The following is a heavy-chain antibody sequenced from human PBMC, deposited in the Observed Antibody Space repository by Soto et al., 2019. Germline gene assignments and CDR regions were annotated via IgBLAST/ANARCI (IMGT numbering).Heavy chain of an antibody. V-gene: IGHV1-46*03. J-gene: IGHJ6*02. CDR1: GYTFTSYY. CDR2: INPSGGST. CDR3: ARALVPANNYYYYYGMDV. D-gene: IGHD2-2*01. Sequence: QVQLVQSGAEVKKPGASVKVSCKASGYTFTSYYMHWVRQAPGQGLEWMGIINPSGGSTSYAQKFQGRVTMTRDTSTSTVYMELSSLRSEDTAVYYCARALVPANNYYYYYGMDVWGQGTTVTVSS.